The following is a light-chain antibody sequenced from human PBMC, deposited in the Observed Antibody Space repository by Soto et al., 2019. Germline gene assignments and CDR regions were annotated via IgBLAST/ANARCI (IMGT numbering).Light chain of an antibody. V-gene: IGLV2-8*01. CDR3: SSYAVYNSLL. J-gene: IGLJ2*01. CDR2: EVN. Sequence: QSVLTQPPSASGSPGQSVTISCTGTSSDVGGYNYVSWYQQHPGKAPKLMISEVNKLPSGVPDRFSGSKSGNTASLTVSGLQAEDEADYYCSSYAVYNSLLFGGGTKLTVL. CDR1: SSDVGGYNY.